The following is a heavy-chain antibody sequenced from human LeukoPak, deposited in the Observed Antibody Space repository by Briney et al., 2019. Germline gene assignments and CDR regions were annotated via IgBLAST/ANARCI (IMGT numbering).Heavy chain of an antibody. Sequence: GGSLRLSCEVSGFTVSYNYMSWVRQAPGKGPEWVSVIYRGGDTFYADSVKGRFILSRDSSKNTLYLQMNSLRVEDTAVYYCAKEEGDSSGPYYKYWYFDLWGRGTLVTVSS. J-gene: IGHJ2*01. V-gene: IGHV3-66*02. CDR2: IYRGGDT. CDR3: AKEEGDSSGPYYKYWYFDL. CDR1: GFTVSYNY. D-gene: IGHD3-22*01.